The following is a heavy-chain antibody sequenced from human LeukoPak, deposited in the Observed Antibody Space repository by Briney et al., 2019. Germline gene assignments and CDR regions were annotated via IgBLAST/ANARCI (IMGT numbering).Heavy chain of an antibody. D-gene: IGHD6-6*01. J-gene: IGHJ4*02. CDR2: IYSGGST. Sequence: GGSLRLSCAASGFTVSSNYMSWVRQAPGKGLEWVSVIYSGGSTYYADSVKGRFTISRDNSKNTLYLQMNSLRAEDTAVYYCARGIAARPAWWDYWGQGTLVTVSS. CDR1: GFTVSSNY. V-gene: IGHV3-53*01. CDR3: ARGIAARPAWWDY.